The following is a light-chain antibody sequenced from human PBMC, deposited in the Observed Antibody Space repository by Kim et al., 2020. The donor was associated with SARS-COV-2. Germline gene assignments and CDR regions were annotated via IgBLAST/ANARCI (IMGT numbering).Light chain of an antibody. J-gene: IGKJ2*01. CDR1: QSISSW. CDR2: DAS. Sequence: PSTLSASVGDRVTITCRASQSISSWLAWYQQKPGKAPKLLIYDASSLESGVPSRFSGSGSGTEFTLTISSLQPDDFATYYCQQSYTFGQGTKLEI. V-gene: IGKV1-5*01. CDR3: QQSYT.